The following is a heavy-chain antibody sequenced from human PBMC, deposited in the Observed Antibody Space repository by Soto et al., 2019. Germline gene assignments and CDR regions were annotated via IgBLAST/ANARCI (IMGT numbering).Heavy chain of an antibody. J-gene: IGHJ6*03. Sequence: QVQLQESGPGLVKPSETLSLTCTVSGGSISSYYWSWIRQPPGKGLEWIGYIYYSGSTNYNPSLKSRVTISVDTYKNQFSLKLSSVTAADTAVYYCARITYYGSGSSFDYYYYYYMDVWGKGTTVTVSS. V-gene: IGHV4-59*08. CDR3: ARITYYGSGSSFDYYYYYYMDV. CDR1: GGSISSYY. CDR2: IYYSGST. D-gene: IGHD3-10*01.